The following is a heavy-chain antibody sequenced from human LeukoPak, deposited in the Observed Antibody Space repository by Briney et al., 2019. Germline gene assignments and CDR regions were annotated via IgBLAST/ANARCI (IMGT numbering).Heavy chain of an antibody. D-gene: IGHD6-13*01. CDR2: IYHSGST. V-gene: IGHV4-30-2*01. J-gene: IGHJ4*02. CDR3: AKLTSSWIAAAPFDY. Sequence: SETLSLTCTVSGDSISSGGYSWSWIRQPPGKGLEWIGYIYHSGSTYYNPSLKSRVTISVDRSKNQFSLKLSSVTAADTAVYYCAKLTSSWIAAAPFDYWGQGTLVTVSS. CDR1: GDSISSGGYS.